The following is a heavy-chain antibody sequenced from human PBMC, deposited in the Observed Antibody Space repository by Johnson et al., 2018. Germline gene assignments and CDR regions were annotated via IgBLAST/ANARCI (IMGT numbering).Heavy chain of an antibody. V-gene: IGHV3-73*01. CDR1: GFTFSDSA. CDR2: IRSKPNSYAT. CDR3: TRPTQYYESSGSHPLAFDI. D-gene: IGHD3-22*01. J-gene: IGHJ3*02. Sequence: VQLVQSGGGLVQPGGSLKLSCAASGFTFSDSAMHWVRQASGKGLEWVGRIRSKPNSYATAYAASVQGRFTISRDDSKNTAYLQMNSLKTGGTAVYYCTRPTQYYESSGSHPLAFDIWGQGTMVTVSS.